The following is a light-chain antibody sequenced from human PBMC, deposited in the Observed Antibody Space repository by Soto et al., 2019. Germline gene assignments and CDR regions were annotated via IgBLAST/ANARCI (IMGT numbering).Light chain of an antibody. CDR1: TGAVTSGHY. CDR2: DTS. Sequence: QTVVTQEPSLTVSPGGTVTLTCGSSTGAVTSGHYPYWFQQKSGQAPRALIYDTSNKHSWTPARFSGSLLGDKAALTLSGAQPEDEAEYYCLLSFSGTHVVFGGGTKVTVL. J-gene: IGLJ2*01. V-gene: IGLV7-46*01. CDR3: LLSFSGTHVV.